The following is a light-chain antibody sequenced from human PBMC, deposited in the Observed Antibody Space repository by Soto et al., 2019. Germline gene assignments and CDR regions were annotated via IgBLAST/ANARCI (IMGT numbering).Light chain of an antibody. CDR2: DAS. Sequence: EIVMTQSPATLSVSPGEIATLSCSASQSVSSYLAWYQQKPGQAPRLLIYDASNRATGIPARFSGSGSGTEFTLTISSLEPEDFAIYYCQQRQYWPPITFGQGTRLEIK. CDR1: QSVSSY. CDR3: QQRQYWPPIT. V-gene: IGKV3-11*01. J-gene: IGKJ5*01.